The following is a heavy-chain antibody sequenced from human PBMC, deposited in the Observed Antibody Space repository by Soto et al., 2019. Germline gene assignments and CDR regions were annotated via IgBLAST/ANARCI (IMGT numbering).Heavy chain of an antibody. CDR2: IYYTGST. D-gene: IGHD5-12*01. CDR3: ARLGRGDNVSSGVS. J-gene: IGHJ5*02. Sequence: QLQLLEPGPRLVKPSETLALTCSVSIGSIKSSGYYWGWLRQSPEKGLEWIGSIYYTGSTSFNPSISSLVTLSVDTSKNQFSSRLRAVTAADTALYFCARLGRGDNVSSGVSWGQGALGTVSS. V-gene: IGHV4-39*01. CDR1: IGSIKSSGYY.